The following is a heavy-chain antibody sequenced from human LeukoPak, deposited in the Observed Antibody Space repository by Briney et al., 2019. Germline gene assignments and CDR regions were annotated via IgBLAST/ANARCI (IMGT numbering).Heavy chain of an antibody. D-gene: IGHD3-16*02. CDR2: ISRSSSYI. CDR1: GFTFSSYS. J-gene: IGHJ4*02. CDR3: ARGHAVITFGGVIVPLGFDY. V-gene: IGHV3-21*01. Sequence: GGSLRLSCAASGFTFSSYSMNWVRQAPGKGLEWVSYISRSSSYIYYADSEKGRFTISRDNAKNSLYLQMNSLRAEDTAVYYCARGHAVITFGGVIVPLGFDYWGQGTLVPVSS.